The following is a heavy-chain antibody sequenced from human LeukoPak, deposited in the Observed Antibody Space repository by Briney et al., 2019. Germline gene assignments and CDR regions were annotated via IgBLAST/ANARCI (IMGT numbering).Heavy chain of an antibody. CDR1: GFTFTIFG. Sequence: PGGSLRLSCAASGFTFTIFGLKWVRQAPGKGPEWVSYIDARRGITYYADSVQGRFTISRDDARESVFLQMDGLRVDDTAVYYCARTYDFGRGPPGDAFDNWGPGTWVIVSA. V-gene: IGHV3-48*01. J-gene: IGHJ3*02. D-gene: IGHD3-3*01. CDR3: ARTYDFGRGPPGDAFDN. CDR2: IDARRGIT.